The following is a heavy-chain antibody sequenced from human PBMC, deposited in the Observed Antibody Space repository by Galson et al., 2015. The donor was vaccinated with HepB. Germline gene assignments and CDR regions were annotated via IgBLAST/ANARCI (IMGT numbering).Heavy chain of an antibody. D-gene: IGHD6-13*01. CDR3: AHSPYSSGWSDRFDY. CDR2: IYWDDDK. Sequence: GVGWIRQPPGKALEWLALIYWDDDKRYSPSLKSRLTITKDTSKNQVVLTMTNMEPVDTATYYCAHSPYSSGWSDRFDYWGQGTLVTVSS. J-gene: IGHJ4*02. CDR1: G. V-gene: IGHV2-5*02.